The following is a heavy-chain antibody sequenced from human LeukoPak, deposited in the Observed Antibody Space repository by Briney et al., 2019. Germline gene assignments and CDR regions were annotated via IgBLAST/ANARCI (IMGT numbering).Heavy chain of an antibody. V-gene: IGHV4-30-2*01. CDR3: ARAKSYCDYLDPPFDY. CDR1: GGSISSGGYS. CDR2: IYHSGST. J-gene: IGHJ4*02. D-gene: IGHD4-17*01. Sequence: SETLSLTCAVSGGSISSGGYSWSWIRQPPGKGLEWIGYIYHSGSTYYNPSLKSRVTISVDRSKNQFSLKLSSVTAADTAVYYCARAKSYCDYLDPPFDYWGQGTLVTVSS.